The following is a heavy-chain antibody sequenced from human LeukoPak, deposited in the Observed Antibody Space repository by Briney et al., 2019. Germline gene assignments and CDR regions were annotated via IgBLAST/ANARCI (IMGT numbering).Heavy chain of an antibody. Sequence: GESLQISCKGSGYSFSSYWIGWVRQLPGKGLEWMGIIFPGDSDTRYSPSFQGQVTLSADKSINTAYVQWSSLEASDTAMYYCAKLSLVHFYEIYATFAYWGQGPLVPVSS. CDR1: GYSFSSYW. D-gene: IGHD2/OR15-2a*01. J-gene: IGHJ4*02. CDR2: IFPGDSDT. CDR3: AKLSLVHFYEIYATFAY. V-gene: IGHV5-51*01.